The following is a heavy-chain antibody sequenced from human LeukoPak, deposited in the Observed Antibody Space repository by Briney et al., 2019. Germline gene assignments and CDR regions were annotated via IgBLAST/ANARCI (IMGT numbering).Heavy chain of an antibody. V-gene: IGHV3-73*01. Sequence: PGGSLRLSCAASGFTFSGSAMHWVRQASGKGLEWVGRIRSKANSYATAYAASVKGRFTISRDDSKNTAYLQMNSLKTEDTAVYYCRARRPDAFDIWGQGTMVTVSS. CDR3: RARRPDAFDI. J-gene: IGHJ3*02. CDR1: GFTFSGSA. CDR2: IRSKANSYAT.